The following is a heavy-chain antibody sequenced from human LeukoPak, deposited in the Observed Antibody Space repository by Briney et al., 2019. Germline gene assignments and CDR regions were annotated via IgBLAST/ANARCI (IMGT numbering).Heavy chain of an antibody. V-gene: IGHV1-18*01. J-gene: IGHJ5*02. D-gene: IGHD3-22*01. CDR3: AIDQHYYDRLNWFHP. CDR2: ISAYNGKT. Sequence: VTVSCKASGYTFTSYGISWVRPAPGQGLEWMGWISAYNGKTNYAQKVQGRVTMTTDTSTSTAYMELRSLRSDDTAVYYCAIDQHYYDRLNWFHPWGLGTLVTASS. CDR1: GYTFTSYG.